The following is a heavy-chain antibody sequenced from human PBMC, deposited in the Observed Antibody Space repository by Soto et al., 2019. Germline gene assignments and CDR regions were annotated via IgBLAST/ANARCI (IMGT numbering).Heavy chain of an antibody. D-gene: IGHD2-21*02. V-gene: IGHV1-46*01. Sequence: GASVKVSCKASGYILSSYNMHWVRQAPGQGLEWMGIINPSGGRTSYAQKFQDRVTMTRGTSTSTVYMELSSLRSEDTAVYYCARTYCGADCPRRDFDYWGQGTLVTVS. CDR1: GYILSSYN. CDR2: INPSGGRT. CDR3: ARTYCGADCPRRDFDY. J-gene: IGHJ4*02.